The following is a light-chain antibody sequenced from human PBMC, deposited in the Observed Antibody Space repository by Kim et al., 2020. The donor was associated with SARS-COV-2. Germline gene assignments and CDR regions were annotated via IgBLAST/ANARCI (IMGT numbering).Light chain of an antibody. V-gene: IGKV1-17*01. CDR1: QDIRND. Sequence: ASVGDRVTITCRASQDIRNDLGWYQQNPGRAPKRLIYGASSLQSGVPSRFSGIGSGTEFTLTISSVQPEDFATYFCLQHYTDPITFGQGTRLEIK. J-gene: IGKJ5*01. CDR2: GAS. CDR3: LQHYTDPIT.